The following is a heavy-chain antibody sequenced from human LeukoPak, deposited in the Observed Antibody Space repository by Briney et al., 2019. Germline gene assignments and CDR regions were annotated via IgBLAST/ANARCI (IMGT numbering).Heavy chain of an antibody. CDR3: AREGQQWLPNFDY. D-gene: IGHD6-19*01. CDR2: TKPDGSDK. V-gene: IGHV3-7*01. J-gene: IGHJ4*02. Sequence: PGGSLRLSCAASGFTFSDYWMTWVRQAPGKGLEWVANTKPDGSDKYYVDSVKGRFTISRDNAKNSLYLQMNSLRAEDTAVYYCAREGQQWLPNFDYWGQGTLVTVSS. CDR1: GFTFSDYW.